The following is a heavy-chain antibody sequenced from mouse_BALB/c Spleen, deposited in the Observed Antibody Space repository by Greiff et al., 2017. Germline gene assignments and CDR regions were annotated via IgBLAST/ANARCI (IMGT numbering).Heavy chain of an antibody. CDR3: ARGDGYYDD. CDR1: GYTFTSYY. V-gene: IGHV1S56*01. J-gene: IGHJ2*01. CDR2: IYPGNVNT. Sequence: VQLQQSGPELVKPGASVRISCKASGYTFTSYYIHWVKQRPGQGLEWIGWIYPGNVNTKYNEKFKGKATLTADKSSSTAYMQLSSLTSEDSAVYFCARGDGYYDDWGQGTTLTVSS. D-gene: IGHD2-3*01.